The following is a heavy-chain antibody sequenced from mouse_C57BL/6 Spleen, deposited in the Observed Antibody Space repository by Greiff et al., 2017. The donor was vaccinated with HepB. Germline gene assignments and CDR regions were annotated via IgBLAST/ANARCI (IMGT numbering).Heavy chain of an antibody. CDR1: GYAFTNYL. V-gene: IGHV1-54*01. J-gene: IGHJ2*01. D-gene: IGHD1-1*01. CDR2: IYPGSGGT. Sequence: QVQLQQSGAELVRPGTSVKVSCKASGYAFTNYLIEWVKQRPGQGLEWIGVIYPGSGGTNYNEKFKGKATLTADKSSSTAYMQLSSLTSEDSAVYFCARSYYGSFPYYFDGWGQGTTLTVSS. CDR3: ARSYYGSFPYYFDG.